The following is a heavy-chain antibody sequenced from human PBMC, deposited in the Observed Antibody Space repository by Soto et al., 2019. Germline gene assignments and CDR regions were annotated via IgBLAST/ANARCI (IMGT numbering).Heavy chain of an antibody. Sequence: QLQLQESGPGLVKPSETLSLTCTVSGGSISSSSYYWGWIRQPPGKGLEWIGSIYYSGSTYYNPSLKSRVTISVDTCKNQFSLKLSSVTAADTAVYYCARGGGASLFVYWGQGTLVTVSS. V-gene: IGHV4-39*01. CDR3: ARGGGASLFVY. CDR1: GGSISSSSYY. D-gene: IGHD1-26*01. J-gene: IGHJ4*02. CDR2: IYYSGST.